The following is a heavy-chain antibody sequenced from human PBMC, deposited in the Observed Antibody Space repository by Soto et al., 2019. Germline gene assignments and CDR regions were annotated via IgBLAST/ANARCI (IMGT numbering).Heavy chain of an antibody. D-gene: IGHD3-22*01. CDR3: AKARAYYYDSSALGDY. J-gene: IGHJ4*02. V-gene: IGHV3-30*18. CDR1: GFTFSSYG. Sequence: QVPLVESGGGVVQPGRSLRLSCAASGFTFSSYGMHWVRQAPGKGLEWVAVISYDGSNKYYADSVKGRFTISRDNSKXXLYLQMNSLRAEDTAVYYCAKARAYYYDSSALGDYWGQGTLVTVSS. CDR2: ISYDGSNK.